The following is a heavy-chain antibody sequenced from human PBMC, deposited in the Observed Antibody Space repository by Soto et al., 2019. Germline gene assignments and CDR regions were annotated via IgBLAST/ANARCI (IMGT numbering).Heavy chain of an antibody. J-gene: IGHJ4*02. D-gene: IGHD3-16*01. Sequence: QLMLQESGSGLVRPSQTLSLTCTVSGDSITSGMYSWSWIRQAPGKGLEWIGNIHVTGYTAFSPSLRRRVTMSVATSRNQFSLNLNSVPAADTAVYFCARGGALRPNGHVPLDFWGQGTLVTVSS. CDR1: GDSITSGMYS. CDR3: ARGGALRPNGHVPLDF. V-gene: IGHV4-30-2*01. CDR2: IHVTGYT.